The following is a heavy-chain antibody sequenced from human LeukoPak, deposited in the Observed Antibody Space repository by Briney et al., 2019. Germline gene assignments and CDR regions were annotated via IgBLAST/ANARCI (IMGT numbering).Heavy chain of an antibody. Sequence: PGGSLRLSCAASGFTFSSYSMNWVRQAPGKGLEWVSSISSSSSYIYYADSVKGRFTISRDNAKNSLYLQMNSLRAEDTAVYYCARVKTITMVRGVNFLDAFDIWGQGTMVTVSS. J-gene: IGHJ3*02. CDR3: ARVKTITMVRGVNFLDAFDI. CDR2: ISSSSSYI. CDR1: GFTFSSYS. V-gene: IGHV3-21*01. D-gene: IGHD3-10*01.